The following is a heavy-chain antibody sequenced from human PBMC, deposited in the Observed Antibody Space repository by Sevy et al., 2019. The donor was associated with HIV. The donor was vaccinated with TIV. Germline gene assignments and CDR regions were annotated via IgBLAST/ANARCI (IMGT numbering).Heavy chain of an antibody. J-gene: IGHJ3*01. D-gene: IGHD5-12*01. Sequence: GGSLRLSCAATGFTFSRSGMHWVRQAPGKGLEWVSFTRYDGTTKNYADSVKGRFTISRDNSKNTLYLQMNSLRADDTAVYYCAKMGSTIVTTSDAFDLWGQGTMVTVSS. CDR1: GFTFSRSG. CDR2: TRYDGTTK. V-gene: IGHV3-30*02. CDR3: AKMGSTIVTTSDAFDL.